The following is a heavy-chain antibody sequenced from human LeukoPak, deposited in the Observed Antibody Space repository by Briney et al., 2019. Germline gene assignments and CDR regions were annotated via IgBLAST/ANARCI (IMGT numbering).Heavy chain of an antibody. V-gene: IGHV4-59*12. CDR1: GGSISSYY. D-gene: IGHD3-3*01. CDR2: ISYSGST. Sequence: SETLSLTCTVSGGSISSYYWSWIRQPPGKGLEWIGYISYSGSTNYNPSLKSRVTISVDTSKNQFSLKLSSVTAADTAVYYCAREGYDFWSLNWFDPWGQGTLVTVSS. J-gene: IGHJ5*02. CDR3: AREGYDFWSLNWFDP.